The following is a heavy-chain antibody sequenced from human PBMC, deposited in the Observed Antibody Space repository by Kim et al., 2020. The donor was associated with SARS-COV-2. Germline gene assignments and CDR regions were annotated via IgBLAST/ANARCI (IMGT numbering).Heavy chain of an antibody. Sequence: GGSLRLSCAASGFTFSDYYMSWIRQAPGKGLEWVSYISSSSSYTNYADSVKGRFTISRDNAKNSLYLQMNSLRAEDTAVYYCASLRFLEWSHRSWGQGTLVTVSS. D-gene: IGHD3-3*01. CDR3: ASLRFLEWSHRS. CDR2: ISSSSSYT. J-gene: IGHJ5*02. CDR1: GFTFSDYY. V-gene: IGHV3-11*06.